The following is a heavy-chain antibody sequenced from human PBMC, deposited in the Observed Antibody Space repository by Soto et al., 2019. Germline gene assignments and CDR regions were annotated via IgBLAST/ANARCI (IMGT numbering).Heavy chain of an antibody. CDR3: ARVYSGSYLIPVGLYY. CDR2: IWYDGSNK. CDR1: GFTFSSYG. Sequence: GGSLRLSCAASGFTFSSYGMHWVRQAPGKGLEWVAVIWYDGSNKYYADSVKGRFTISRDNSKNTLYLQMNSPRAEDTAVYYCARVYSGSYLIPVGLYYWGQGTLVTVSS. V-gene: IGHV3-33*01. J-gene: IGHJ4*02. D-gene: IGHD1-26*01.